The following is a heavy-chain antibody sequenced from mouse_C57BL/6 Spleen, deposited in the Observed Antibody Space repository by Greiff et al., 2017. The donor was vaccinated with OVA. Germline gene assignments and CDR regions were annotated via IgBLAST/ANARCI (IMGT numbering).Heavy chain of an antibody. CDR2: ISSGSSTI. CDR3: ARRDSAYAMDY. J-gene: IGHJ4*01. CDR1: GFTFSDYG. Sequence: EVNLVESGGGLVKPGGSLKLSCAASGFTFSDYGMHWVRQAPEKGLEWVAYISSGSSTIYYADTVKGRFTISRDNAKNTLFLQMTSLRSEDTAMYYCARRDSAYAMDYWGQGTSVTVSS. V-gene: IGHV5-17*01.